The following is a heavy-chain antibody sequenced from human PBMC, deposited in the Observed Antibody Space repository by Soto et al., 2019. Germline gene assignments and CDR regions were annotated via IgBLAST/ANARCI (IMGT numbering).Heavy chain of an antibody. J-gene: IGHJ6*02. CDR2: IWYDGSNK. Sequence: GGSLRLSCAASGFTFSSYGMHWVRQAPGKGLEWVAVIWYDGSNKYYADSVKGRFTISRDNSKNTLYLQMNSLRAEDTAVYYCARSPTYYDFWSGYYFTPRGYYYGMDVWGQGTTVTAP. V-gene: IGHV3-33*01. D-gene: IGHD3-3*01. CDR3: ARSPTYYDFWSGYYFTPRGYYYGMDV. CDR1: GFTFSSYG.